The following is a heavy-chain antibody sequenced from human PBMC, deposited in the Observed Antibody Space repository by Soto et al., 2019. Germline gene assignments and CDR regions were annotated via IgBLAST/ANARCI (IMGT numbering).Heavy chain of an antibody. V-gene: IGHV4-34*01. CDR2: INHSGST. Sequence: SETLSLTCAVYGGSFSGYYWSWIRQPPGKGLEWIGEINHSGSTNYNPSLKSRVTISVDTSKNQFSLKLSSVTAADTAVYYCARSISITMVRGSHNWFDPWGQGTLVTVS. J-gene: IGHJ5*02. CDR1: GGSFSGYY. CDR3: ARSISITMVRGSHNWFDP. D-gene: IGHD3-10*01.